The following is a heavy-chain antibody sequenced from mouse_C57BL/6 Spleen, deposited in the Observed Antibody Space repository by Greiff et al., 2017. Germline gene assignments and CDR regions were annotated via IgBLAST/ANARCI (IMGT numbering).Heavy chain of an antibody. Sequence: EVQLVESGGGLVQPGGSMKLSCVASGFTFSNYWMNWVRQSPEKGLEWVAQIRLKSDNYATHYAESVKGRFTISRDDSKSSVYLQMNNLRAEDTGIYYCTGRPYYSNYEDYYAMDYWGQGTSVTVSS. CDR3: TGRPYYSNYEDYYAMDY. CDR2: IRLKSDNYAT. CDR1: GFTFSNYW. D-gene: IGHD2-5*01. V-gene: IGHV6-3*01. J-gene: IGHJ4*01.